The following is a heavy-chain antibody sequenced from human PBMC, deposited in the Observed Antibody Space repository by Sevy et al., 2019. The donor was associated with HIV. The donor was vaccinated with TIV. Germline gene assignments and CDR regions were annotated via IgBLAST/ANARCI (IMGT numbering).Heavy chain of an antibody. V-gene: IGHV1-18*04. CDR3: AGVAFDSSSEEDYMDV. D-gene: IGHD6-6*01. J-gene: IGHJ6*03. Sequence: ASVKVSCKASGYTFTSYGISWVRQAPGQGLEWMGWISAYNGNTNYAQRLQGRVTMTTDTSTSTAYMELRSLRSDDTAVYYCAGVAFDSSSEEDYMDVWGKGTTVTVSS. CDR1: GYTFTSYG. CDR2: ISAYNGNT.